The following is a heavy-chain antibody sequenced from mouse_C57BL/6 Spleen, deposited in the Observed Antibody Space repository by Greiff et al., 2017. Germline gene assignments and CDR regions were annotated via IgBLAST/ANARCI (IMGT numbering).Heavy chain of an antibody. D-gene: IGHD1-1*01. CDR3: ARQAAVVADY. CDR2: ISGGGGNT. Sequence: DVKLVESGGGLVKPGGSLKLSCAASGFTFSSYTMSWVRQTPEKRLEWVATISGGGGNTYYPESVQGRFTISRDNAKNTLYLQMSSLRSEDTALYYCARQAAVVADYWGQGTTLTVSS. V-gene: IGHV5-9*01. CDR1: GFTFSSYT. J-gene: IGHJ2*01.